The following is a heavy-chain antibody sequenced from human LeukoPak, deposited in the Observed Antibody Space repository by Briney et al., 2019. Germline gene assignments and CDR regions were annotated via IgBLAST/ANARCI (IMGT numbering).Heavy chain of an antibody. D-gene: IGHD6-19*01. CDR3: ARATLGYSSGWYDN. J-gene: IGHJ5*02. CDR2: IRSDGSST. CDR1: GFTFSSYW. V-gene: IGHV3-74*01. Sequence: GGSLRLSCAASGFTFSSYWMHWVRQAPGKGLVWVSRIRSDGSSTTYADSVKGRFTISRDNAKNTLYLQMNSLRAEDTAVYYCARATLGYSSGWYDNWGQGTLVTVSS.